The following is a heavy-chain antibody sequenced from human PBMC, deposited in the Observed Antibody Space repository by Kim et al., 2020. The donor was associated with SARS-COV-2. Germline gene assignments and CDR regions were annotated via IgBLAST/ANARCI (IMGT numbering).Heavy chain of an antibody. V-gene: IGHV3-48*03. CDR1: GFTFSSYE. D-gene: IGHD1-1*01. Sequence: GGSLRLSCAASGFTFSSYEMNWVRQAPGKGLEWVTFISSSGSTIYYADSVKDRFTISRDNAKNSLYLQMNSLRDEDTAVYDCAQEIQVWWYNWNESAGFDDWGQAKLVTVSS. J-gene: IGHJ4*02. CDR2: ISSSGSTI. CDR3: AQEIQVWWYNWNESAGFDD.